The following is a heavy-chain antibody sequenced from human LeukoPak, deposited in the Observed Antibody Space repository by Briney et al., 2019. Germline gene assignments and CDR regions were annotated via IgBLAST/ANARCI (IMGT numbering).Heavy chain of an antibody. CDR3: AKDRRPPGIAAAGTGLFDY. Sequence: GGSLRLSCAASGFTFSSYGMHWVRQAPGKGLEWVAFIRYDGSNKYYADSVKGRFTISRDNSKNTLYLQMNSLRAEDTAVYYCAKDRRPPGIAAAGTGLFDYWGQGTLITVSS. D-gene: IGHD6-13*01. J-gene: IGHJ4*02. V-gene: IGHV3-30*02. CDR2: IRYDGSNK. CDR1: GFTFSSYG.